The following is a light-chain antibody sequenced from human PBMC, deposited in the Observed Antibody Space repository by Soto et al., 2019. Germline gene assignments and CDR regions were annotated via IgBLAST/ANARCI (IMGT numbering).Light chain of an antibody. CDR1: QSISSG. V-gene: IGKV1-5*03. CDR2: KAS. J-gene: IGKJ2*01. CDR3: QQYNSYPYT. Sequence: DIQMTQSPSTLSASVGDRVTITCRASQSISSGLAWYQQKPWKAPKLLIYKASSLESGVPSRFSGSGSGPEFTLTISSLQPDDFATYYCQQYNSYPYTFGQGTKLEIK.